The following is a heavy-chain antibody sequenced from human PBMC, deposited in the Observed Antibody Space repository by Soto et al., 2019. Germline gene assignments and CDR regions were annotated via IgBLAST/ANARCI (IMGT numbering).Heavy chain of an antibody. D-gene: IGHD3-10*01. Sequence: PSETLSLTCTVSGGSISSSDYYWGWIRQPPGKGLEWIGNIYYSGSASYNPSLKSRVTMSVDPSKNQFSLKLISVTAADTAVYYCARHWITMVRGVCHFDYWGQGTLVTVSS. V-gene: IGHV4-39*01. CDR1: GGSISSSDYY. CDR2: IYYSGSA. J-gene: IGHJ4*02. CDR3: ARHWITMVRGVCHFDY.